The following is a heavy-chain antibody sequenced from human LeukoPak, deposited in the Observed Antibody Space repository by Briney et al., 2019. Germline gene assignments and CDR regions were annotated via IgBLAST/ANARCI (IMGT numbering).Heavy chain of an antibody. V-gene: IGHV4-30-2*01. CDR1: GSSISSGGYS. CDR3: ARGGSAIFDP. J-gene: IGHJ5*02. CDR2: IYHSGST. Sequence: SETLSLTCAVSGSSISSGGYSWSWIRQPPGKGLEWIGYIYHSGSTYYNPSLKSRVTISVDRSKNQFSLKLSSVTAADTAVYYCARGGSAIFDPWGQGTLVTVSS.